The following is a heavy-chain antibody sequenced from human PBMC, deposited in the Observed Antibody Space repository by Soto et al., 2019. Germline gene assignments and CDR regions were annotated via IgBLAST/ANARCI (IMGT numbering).Heavy chain of an antibody. V-gene: IGHV1-2*02. D-gene: IGHD2-2*01. J-gene: IGHJ4*02. Sequence: VEMVQSGAEVKKPGASVKVSCKASGYAFTDYFIHWVRQAPGQGLEWMGWINPNSGGTNYAQKFQGRVTMTRDTSITTVYMDLSRLQSDDTATYYCARDTKIPANAIHDGRWGQGTLVTVSS. CDR3: ARDTKIPANAIHDGR. CDR1: GYAFTDYF. CDR2: INPNSGGT.